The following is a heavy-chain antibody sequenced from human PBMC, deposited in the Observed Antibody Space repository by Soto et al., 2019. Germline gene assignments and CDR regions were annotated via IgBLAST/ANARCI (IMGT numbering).Heavy chain of an antibody. V-gene: IGHV3-15*01. CDR3: TTGWGSGSFDAFDI. D-gene: IGHD3-22*01. Sequence: XGSLKLSCSASGFTFSNAWMSWVRQAPGKGLDWVGRIKSKTDGGTTDYAAPVKGRFTISRDDSKNTLYLQMNSLKTEDTAVYYCTTGWGSGSFDAFDIWGQGTMVTVSS. CDR1: GFTFSNAW. CDR2: IKSKTDGGTT. J-gene: IGHJ3*02.